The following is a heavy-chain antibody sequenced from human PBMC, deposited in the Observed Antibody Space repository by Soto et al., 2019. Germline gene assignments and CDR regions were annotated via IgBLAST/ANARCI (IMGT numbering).Heavy chain of an antibody. CDR1: GYTFTSYC. CDR3: VRRHVSATGIDWFDP. Sequence: EASVKVSCKASGYTFTSYCIHWVRRAPGQRLEWMGWINAANGDTKYSPKFQGRVTITRDTSASTAYMELSSLRSEDTAVYYCVRRHVSATGIDWFDPWGQGTLVTVSS. D-gene: IGHD6-13*01. J-gene: IGHJ5*02. V-gene: IGHV1-3*01. CDR2: INAANGDT.